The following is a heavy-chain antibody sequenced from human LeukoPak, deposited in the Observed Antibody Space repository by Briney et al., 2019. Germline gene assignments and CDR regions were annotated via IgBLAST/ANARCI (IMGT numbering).Heavy chain of an antibody. D-gene: IGHD3-22*01. CDR2: IYYSGST. J-gene: IGHJ4*02. CDR3: ARHGEYYYDSSGYLDY. Sequence: SETLSLTCTVSGGSISSSSYYWGWIRQPPGKGLEWIGYIYYSGSTNYNPSLKSRVTISVDTSKNQFSLKLSSVTAADTAVYYCARHGEYYYDSSGYLDYWGQGTLVTVSS. CDR1: GGSISSSSYY. V-gene: IGHV4-61*05.